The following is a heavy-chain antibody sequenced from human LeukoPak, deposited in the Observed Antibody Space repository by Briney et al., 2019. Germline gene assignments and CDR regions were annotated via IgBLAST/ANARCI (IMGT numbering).Heavy chain of an antibody. CDR1: GGSISSYY. V-gene: IGHV4-59*08. J-gene: IGHJ5*02. D-gene: IGHD4-17*01. CDR2: IYYSGST. Sequence: SETLSLTCTVSGGSISSYYWSWIRQPPGKGLEWIGYIYYSGSTNYNPSLKSRVTISVDTSKNQFSLKLSSVTAADTAVYYCARHAVTTNEGFDPWGQGTLVTVSS. CDR3: ARHAVTTNEGFDP.